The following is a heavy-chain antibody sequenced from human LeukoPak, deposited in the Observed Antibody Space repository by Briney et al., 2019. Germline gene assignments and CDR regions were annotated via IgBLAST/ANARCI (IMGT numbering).Heavy chain of an antibody. CDR3: ARQLQPPYYYYGMDV. Sequence: PSETLSLTCAVYGGSFSGYYWSWIRQPPGKGLEWIGEINHSGSTNYNPSLKSRVTISVDTSKNQFSLKLSSVTAADTAVYYCARQLQPPYYYYGMDVWGQGTTVTVSS. V-gene: IGHV4-34*01. J-gene: IGHJ6*02. D-gene: IGHD4-11*01. CDR2: INHSGST. CDR1: GGSFSGYY.